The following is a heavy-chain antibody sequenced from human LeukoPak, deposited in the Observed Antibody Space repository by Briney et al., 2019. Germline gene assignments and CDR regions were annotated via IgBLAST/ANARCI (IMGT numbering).Heavy chain of an antibody. V-gene: IGHV1-2*02. D-gene: IGHD3-22*01. CDR3: ARDYRRYYDSSGYYTPTGWFDP. J-gene: IGHJ5*02. CDR1: GYTFTGYY. Sequence: ASVKVSCKASGYTFTGYYMHWVRQAPGQGLEWMGWITPNSDGTNYAQKFQGRVTMTRDTSISTAYMELSRLRSDDTAVYYCARDYRRYYDSSGYYTPTGWFDPWGQGTLVTVSS. CDR2: ITPNSDGT.